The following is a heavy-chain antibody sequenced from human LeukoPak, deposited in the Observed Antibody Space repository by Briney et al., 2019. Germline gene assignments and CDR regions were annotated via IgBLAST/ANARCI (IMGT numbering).Heavy chain of an antibody. Sequence: SQALSLTCAISGDSVSSNSAAWNWTRQSPSTALEWLGRTYYRSKWYNDYAVSVKSRITINPDTSKNQFSLQLNSVTPEDTAVYYCAAADDSVGWYFDLWGRGTLVTVSS. CDR1: GDSVSSNSAA. V-gene: IGHV6-1*01. CDR3: AAADDSVGWYFDL. J-gene: IGHJ2*01. CDR2: TYYRSKWYN. D-gene: IGHD6-13*01.